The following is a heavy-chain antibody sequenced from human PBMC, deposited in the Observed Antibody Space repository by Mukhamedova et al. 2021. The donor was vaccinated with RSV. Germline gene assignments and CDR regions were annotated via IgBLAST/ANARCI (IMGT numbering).Heavy chain of an antibody. V-gene: IGHV1-46*01. J-gene: IGHJ6*02. CDR2: INPSGGST. Sequence: GLEWMGIINPSGGSTSYAQKFQGRVTITRDTSTSTVYMELSSLRSEDTAVYYCARTLLWFGELKYYGMDVWGQGTTVTVSS. D-gene: IGHD3-10*01. CDR3: ARTLLWFGELKYYGMDV.